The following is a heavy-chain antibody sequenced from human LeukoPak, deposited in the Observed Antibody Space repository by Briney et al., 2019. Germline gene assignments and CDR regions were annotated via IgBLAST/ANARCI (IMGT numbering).Heavy chain of an antibody. J-gene: IGHJ6*03. D-gene: IGHD3-10*01. CDR3: ARLAPHRVLWVDYNSYMDV. CDR2: ISGNDGNT. Sequence: GASLKLSCKASGYTFTSYGISWVRQAPGQGLEWMGCISGNDGNTYYPHPVQGRVTMTTDTSKNTAYLQMSSLTADDTAVYYCARLAPHRVLWVDYNSYMDVSGKGITVTVSS. CDR1: GYTFTSYG. V-gene: IGHV1-18*01.